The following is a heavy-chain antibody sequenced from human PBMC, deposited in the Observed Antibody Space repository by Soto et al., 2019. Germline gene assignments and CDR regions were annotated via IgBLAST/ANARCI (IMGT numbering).Heavy chain of an antibody. V-gene: IGHV4-28*01. CDR2: IYYSGTT. Sequence: SETLSLTCAVSGYSISSSNWLGWTRQPPGKGLEWIGYIYYSGTTYYNPSLKSRVTMSVDTSKNQFSLKLTSVTAADTAMYYCARPRQAAGFGPAYYYYFDYWGQGTPVTVSS. CDR3: ARPRQAAGFGPAYYYYFDY. D-gene: IGHD1-26*01. CDR1: GYSISSSNW. J-gene: IGHJ4*02.